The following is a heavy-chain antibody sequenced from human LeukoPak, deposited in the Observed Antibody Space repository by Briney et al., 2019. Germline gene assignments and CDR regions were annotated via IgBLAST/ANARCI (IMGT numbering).Heavy chain of an antibody. J-gene: IGHJ4*02. Sequence: GGSLRLSCAASGFNFSNSAMSWVRQAPGKGLEWVSAISSVGGRTYYADSVKGRLTISRDNSKNTLFLQMKSLRVDDTAVYYCARPAGGYVYWGQGTLVTVSS. V-gene: IGHV3-23*01. CDR3: ARPAGGYVY. D-gene: IGHD6-13*01. CDR1: GFNFSNSA. CDR2: ISSVGGRT.